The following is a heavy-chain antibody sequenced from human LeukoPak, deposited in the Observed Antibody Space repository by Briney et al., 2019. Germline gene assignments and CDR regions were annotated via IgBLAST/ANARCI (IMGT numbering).Heavy chain of an antibody. CDR3: ARGFLVGNNAA. CDR1: GFTVSNNY. Sequence: GGSLRLSCVVSGFTVSNNYMTWVHQAPGKGLEWVSAIHSAGDTHHANSVKGRFSISRDNSKNTVYLQMNSLRAEDTAVYYCARGFLVGNNAAWGQGTLVTISS. V-gene: IGHV3-66*01. CDR2: IHSAGDT. D-gene: IGHD1-26*01. J-gene: IGHJ5*02.